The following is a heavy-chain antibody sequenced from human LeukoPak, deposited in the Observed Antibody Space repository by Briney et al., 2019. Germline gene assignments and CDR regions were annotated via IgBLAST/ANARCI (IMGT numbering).Heavy chain of an antibody. J-gene: IGHJ4*02. Sequence: GGSLRLSCAASGFTFSSYGMHWVRQAPGKGLEWVAVLWYGGTNKYYADSVKGRFTISRDNPKNTLSLQMNSLRVEDTAVYYCAKGGTDFWSGYIDSWGQGTLVTVSS. CDR3: AKGGTDFWSGYIDS. V-gene: IGHV3-33*06. CDR1: GFTFSSYG. D-gene: IGHD3-3*01. CDR2: LWYGGTNK.